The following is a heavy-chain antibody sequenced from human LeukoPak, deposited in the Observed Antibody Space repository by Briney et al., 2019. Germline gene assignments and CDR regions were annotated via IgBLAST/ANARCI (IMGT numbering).Heavy chain of an antibody. Sequence: ASVKVSCKASGYTFTTYAMHWVRQAPGQRLEWMGWINAGNGNTIYSQKFQGGVTITADESTSTAYMELSSLRSEDTAVYYCARTHDILTGYLDYWGQGTLVTVSS. CDR1: GYTFTTYA. CDR3: ARTHDILTGYLDY. V-gene: IGHV1-3*01. J-gene: IGHJ4*02. CDR2: INAGNGNT. D-gene: IGHD3-9*01.